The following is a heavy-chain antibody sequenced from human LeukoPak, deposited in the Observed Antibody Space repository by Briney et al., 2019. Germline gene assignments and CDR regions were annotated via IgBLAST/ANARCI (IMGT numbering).Heavy chain of an antibody. Sequence: ASVKVSCKASGYTFTSYGVCWVRQAPGQGLEWMGWISAYNGNTNYAQKLQGRVTMTTDTSTSTVYMELRSLRADDTAVYYCARDCVGGSYINYYYYYMAGWGKGTTVTVSS. CDR1: GYTFTSYG. D-gene: IGHD1-26*01. J-gene: IGHJ6*03. CDR2: ISAYNGNT. V-gene: IGHV1-18*01. CDR3: ARDCVGGSYINYYYYYMAG.